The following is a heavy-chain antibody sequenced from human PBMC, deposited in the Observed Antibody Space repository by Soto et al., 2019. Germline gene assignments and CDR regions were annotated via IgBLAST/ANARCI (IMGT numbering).Heavy chain of an antibody. V-gene: IGHV4-59*08. Sequence: QVQLQESGPGLVKPSETLSLTCTVSGGSISSYYWSWIRQPPGKGLEWIGYIYYSGSTNYNPSLQSRVTISVDTSNNQFSLKLSYVTAADTAVYYCARFNWYFDLWGRGTLVTVSS. CDR3: ARFNWYFDL. CDR2: IYYSGST. J-gene: IGHJ2*01. CDR1: GGSISSYY.